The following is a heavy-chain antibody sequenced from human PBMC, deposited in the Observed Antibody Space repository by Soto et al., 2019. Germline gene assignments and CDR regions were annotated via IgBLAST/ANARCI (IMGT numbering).Heavy chain of an antibody. CDR1: GFTFTSHW. Sequence: PGGSLRLSCAASGFTFTSHWMHWVRQAPGKGLVWVSRINSDGSSTTYADSVKGRFTISRDNAKNTLYLQMNSLRAEDTAVYHCTRGTTYDFWSGFHHEEPFDIWGQGTMVTVSS. V-gene: IGHV3-74*01. J-gene: IGHJ3*02. CDR3: TRGTTYDFWSGFHHEEPFDI. CDR2: INSDGSST. D-gene: IGHD3-3*01.